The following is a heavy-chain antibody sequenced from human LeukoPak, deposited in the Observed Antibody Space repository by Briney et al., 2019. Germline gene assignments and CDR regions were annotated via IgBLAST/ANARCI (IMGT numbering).Heavy chain of an antibody. J-gene: IGHJ4*02. CDR2: TYYSGST. CDR1: GGSISSYY. V-gene: IGHV4-59*01. Sequence: PSETLSLTCTVSGGSISSYYWSWIRQPPGKGLEWIGYTYYSGSTNYNPSLKSRVTISVDTSKNQFSLKLSSVTAADTAVYYCARVSHEYFDYWGQGTLVTVSS. CDR3: ARVSHEYFDY.